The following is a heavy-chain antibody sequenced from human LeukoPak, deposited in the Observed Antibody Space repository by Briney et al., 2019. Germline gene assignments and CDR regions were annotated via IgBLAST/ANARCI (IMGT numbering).Heavy chain of an antibody. CDR1: GYTFTSYA. CDR3: ARGVAGGEFDY. J-gene: IGHJ4*02. V-gene: IGHV1-3*01. CDR2: INAGNGNT. Sequence: ASVKVSCKASGYTFTSYAMHWVRQAPGQRLEWMGWINAGNGNTKYSQKFQGRVTITRDTSASAAYMELSSLRSEDTAVYYCARGVAGGEFDYWGQGTLVTVSS. D-gene: IGHD6-19*01.